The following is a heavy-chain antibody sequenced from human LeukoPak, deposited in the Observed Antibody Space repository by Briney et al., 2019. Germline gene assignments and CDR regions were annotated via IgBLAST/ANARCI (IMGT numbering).Heavy chain of an antibody. D-gene: IGHD1-1*01. V-gene: IGHV3-7*01. Sequence: GGSLRLSCAASGLSISNFWMHWVRQAPGKGLEWVAIIDKNGNEIKYVDSVKGRFTLSRDNAKNSVYLQMNSLRTEDTALYYCVTDGDKWNDFEYWGQGTLVAVSS. CDR1: GLSISNFW. J-gene: IGHJ4*02. CDR3: VTDGDKWNDFEY. CDR2: IDKNGNEI.